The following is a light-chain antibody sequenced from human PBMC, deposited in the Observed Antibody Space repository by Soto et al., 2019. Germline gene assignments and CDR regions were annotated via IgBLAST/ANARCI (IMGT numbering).Light chain of an antibody. CDR2: DAS. CDR3: QHMRT. J-gene: IGKJ1*01. Sequence: GDRVTITCWASQNINNWIAWYQQKPGKAPKFLIYDASTLESGVPSRFSGSGFGTEFSLTISSLQPDDFGSYYCQHMRTFGQGTKVEMK. V-gene: IGKV1-5*01. CDR1: QNINNW.